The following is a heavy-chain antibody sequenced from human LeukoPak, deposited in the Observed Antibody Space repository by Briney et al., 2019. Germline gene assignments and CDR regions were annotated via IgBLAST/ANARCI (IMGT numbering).Heavy chain of an antibody. J-gene: IGHJ4*02. CDR2: INHSGST. CDR1: DGSFSGYY. CDR3: ARGVAAAGTPLWDY. D-gene: IGHD6-13*01. V-gene: IGHV4-34*01. Sequence: PSETLSLTCAVYDGSFSGYYWSWIRQPPGKGLEWIGEINHSGSTNYNPSLKSRVTISVDTSKNQFSLKLSSVTAADTAVYYCARGVAAAGTPLWDYWGQGTLVTVSS.